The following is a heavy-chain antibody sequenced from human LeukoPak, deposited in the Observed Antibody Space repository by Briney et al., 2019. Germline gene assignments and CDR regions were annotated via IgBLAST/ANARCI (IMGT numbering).Heavy chain of an antibody. V-gene: IGHV4-34*01. J-gene: IGHJ5*02. CDR1: GGSFSAYY. CDR2: INHSGST. CDR3: ASQAAGPNWFDP. Sequence: SETLSLTCAVYGGSFSAYYWSWIRQPPGKGLEWLGKINHSGSTNYNPSLKSRVTISEDTSKNQFSLKLSSVTAADTAVYYCASQAAGPNWFDPWGQGTLVTVSS. D-gene: IGHD6-13*01.